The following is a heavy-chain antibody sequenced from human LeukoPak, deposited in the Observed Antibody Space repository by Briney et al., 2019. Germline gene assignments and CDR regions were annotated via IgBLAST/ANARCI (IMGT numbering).Heavy chain of an antibody. Sequence: PSETLSLTSAVYGGSFSGYYWSWIRQPPGKGLEWIGEINHSGSTNYNPSLKSRVTISVDTSKNQFSLKLSSVTAADTAVYYCARASARGFDYYYYMDVWGKGTTVTVSS. CDR2: INHSGST. V-gene: IGHV4-34*01. CDR3: ARASARGFDYYYYMDV. CDR1: GGSFSGYY. J-gene: IGHJ6*03. D-gene: IGHD3-3*01.